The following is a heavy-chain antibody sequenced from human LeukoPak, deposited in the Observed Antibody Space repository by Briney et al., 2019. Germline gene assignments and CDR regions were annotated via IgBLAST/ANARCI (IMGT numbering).Heavy chain of an antibody. V-gene: IGHV4-31*02. Sequence: PSETLSLTCTVSGGSISSGGYYWSCIGQHPGKLLERMGYGYFSGITYYNPSLKSRVTISLDRSKNQVYLEVNSVTAADTAVYFCARDGVRYSGYGAFDYWGQGALVTVSS. CDR1: GGSISSGGYY. J-gene: IGHJ4*02. CDR2: GYFSGIT. D-gene: IGHD5-12*01. CDR3: ARDGVRYSGYGAFDY.